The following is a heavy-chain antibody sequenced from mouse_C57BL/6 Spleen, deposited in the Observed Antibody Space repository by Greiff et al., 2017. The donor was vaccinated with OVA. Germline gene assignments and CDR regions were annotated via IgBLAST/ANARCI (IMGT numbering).Heavy chain of an antibody. J-gene: IGHJ2*01. CDR2: IYPGGGYT. CDR3: ARSPNYGSSPYYFDY. V-gene: IGHV1-63*01. Sequence: QVQLKESGAELVRPGTSVKMSCKASGYTFTNYWIGWAKQRPGHGLEWIGDIYPGGGYTNYNEKFKGKATLTADKSSSTAYMQFSSLTSEDSAIYYCARSPNYGSSPYYFDYWGQGTTLTVSS. CDR1: GYTFTNYW. D-gene: IGHD1-1*01.